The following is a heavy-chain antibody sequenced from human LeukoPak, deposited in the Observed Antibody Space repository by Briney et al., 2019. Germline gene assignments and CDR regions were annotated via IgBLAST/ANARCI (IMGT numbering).Heavy chain of an antibody. CDR1: GYTFTDYY. CDR3: AREGPIVGATHLVDY. CDR2: INPNSGGT. Sequence: ASVKVSCKASGYTFTDYYMHWVRQAPGQGLEWMGWINPNSGGTNYAQKFQGRVTMTRDTSISTAYMELSRLRSDDTAVYYCAREGPIVGATHLVDYWGQGTPGHRLL. V-gene: IGHV1-2*02. J-gene: IGHJ4*02. D-gene: IGHD1-26*01.